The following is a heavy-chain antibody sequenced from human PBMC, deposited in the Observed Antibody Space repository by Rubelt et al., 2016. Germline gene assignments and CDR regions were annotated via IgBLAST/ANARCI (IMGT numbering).Heavy chain of an antibody. CDR3: ARGLGALDI. CDR1: GGSISSSNW. V-gene: IGHV4-4*02. CDR2: INHSGST. J-gene: IGHJ3*02. Sequence: QLQLQESGPGLAKPSETLSLTCTVSGGSISSSNWWSWVRQPPGKGLEWIGEINHSGSTNYNPSLKSRVTISVDTSKNQFSLKLSSVTAADTAVYYCARGLGALDIWGQGTMVTVSS.